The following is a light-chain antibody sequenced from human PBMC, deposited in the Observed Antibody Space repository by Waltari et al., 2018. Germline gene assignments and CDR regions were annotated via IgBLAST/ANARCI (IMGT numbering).Light chain of an antibody. J-gene: IGLJ2*01. CDR1: SSDIGTSNY. V-gene: IGLV2-8*01. CDR2: EVS. Sequence: QSALTQPPSASGSPGQSVTIPCTGTSSDIGTSNYVSWYQQHPGKAPKLMIHEVSKRPSGVPDRFSGSKSGYTASLTVSGLQAEDEADYYCSSHAGSNVVFGGGTKLTVL. CDR3: SSHAGSNVV.